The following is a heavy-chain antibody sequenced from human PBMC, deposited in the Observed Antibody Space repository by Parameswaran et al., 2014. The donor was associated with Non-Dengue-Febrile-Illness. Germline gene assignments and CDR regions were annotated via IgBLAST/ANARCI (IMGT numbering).Heavy chain of an antibody. CDR2: IYYSGST. J-gene: IGHJ4*02. V-gene: IGHV4-59*08. Sequence: PGKGLEWIGYIYYSGSTNYNPSLKSRVTISVDTSKNQFSLKLSSVTAADTAVYYCARGSARLGDLDYWGQGTLVTVSS. D-gene: IGHD3-10*01. CDR3: ARGSARLGDLDY.